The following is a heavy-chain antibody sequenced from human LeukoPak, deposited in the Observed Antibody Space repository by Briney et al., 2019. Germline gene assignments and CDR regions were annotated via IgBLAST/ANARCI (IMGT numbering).Heavy chain of an antibody. Sequence: GGSLRLSCAASGFTFSSYSMNWVRQAPGKGLEWVSSISSSSSYIYYADSVKGRFTISRDNSKNTFYLQMISLRTEDTGVYYGVVTEFDYWGQGTLVTVSS. J-gene: IGHJ4*02. CDR2: ISSSSSYI. D-gene: IGHD3-16*01. CDR3: VVTEFDY. V-gene: IGHV3-21*01. CDR1: GFTFSSYS.